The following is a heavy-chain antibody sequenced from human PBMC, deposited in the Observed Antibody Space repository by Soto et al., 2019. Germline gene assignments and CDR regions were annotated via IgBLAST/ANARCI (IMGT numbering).Heavy chain of an antibody. J-gene: IGHJ4*02. CDR1: GGSFSVYY. CDR2: INHSGST. CDR3: ASRPNYYDSSGYLGY. D-gene: IGHD3-22*01. V-gene: IGHV4-34*01. Sequence: QVKLQQWGAGQLKPSETLSLTCAVYGGSFSVYYWSWIRQPPGKGLEWIGEINHSGSTNYNPYRKSRVNISVDTSKNQFSLKLSSVTAADTAVYYCASRPNYYDSSGYLGYWGQGNLVTVSS.